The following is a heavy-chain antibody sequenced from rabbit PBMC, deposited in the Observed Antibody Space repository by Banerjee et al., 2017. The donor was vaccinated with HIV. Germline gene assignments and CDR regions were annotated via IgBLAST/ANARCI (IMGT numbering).Heavy chain of an antibody. CDR1: GFDFSSYG. D-gene: IGHD1-1*01. J-gene: IGHJ4*01. CDR3: AREGYASSSGYYNL. V-gene: IGHV1S47*01. Sequence: QEQLVESGGGLVQPGGSLKLSCKASGFDFSSYGVSWVRQAPGKGLEWIGYIDPVFGSTNYASWVNGRFTISSHNAQNTLYLQLNRLTAADTATYFCAREGYASSSGYYNLWGPGTLVTVS. CDR2: IDPVFGST.